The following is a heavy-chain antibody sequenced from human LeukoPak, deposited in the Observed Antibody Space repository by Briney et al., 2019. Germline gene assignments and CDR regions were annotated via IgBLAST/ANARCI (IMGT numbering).Heavy chain of an antibody. CDR1: GFTFDDYA. D-gene: IGHD5-18*01. J-gene: IGHJ4*02. CDR2: IRWNSGSM. Sequence: GSFLRLSCAASGFTFDDYALHWVRQAPGKGLEWVSGIRWNSGSMGYAYSVKGRFTISRDYAKNSLYLQMNSLRAEDTALYYCAKDRYTAMAGLVDYWGQGTLVTVSS. CDR3: AKDRYTAMAGLVDY. V-gene: IGHV3-9*01.